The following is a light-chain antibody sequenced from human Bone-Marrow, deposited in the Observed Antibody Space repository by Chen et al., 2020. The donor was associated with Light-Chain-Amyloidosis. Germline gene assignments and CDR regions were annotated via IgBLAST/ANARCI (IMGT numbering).Light chain of an antibody. CDR2: RDT. Sequence: SYELTQPPSVSVSPGQTARITCSGDDLPTKYAYWYQQKPGQAPVLVIHRDTERPSGISERFSGSRSGTTATLNSRGVQAEDEADYHCQSADSSGTYEVIFGGGTKLTVL. CDR1: DLPTKY. CDR3: QSADSSGTYEVI. V-gene: IGLV3-25*03. J-gene: IGLJ2*01.